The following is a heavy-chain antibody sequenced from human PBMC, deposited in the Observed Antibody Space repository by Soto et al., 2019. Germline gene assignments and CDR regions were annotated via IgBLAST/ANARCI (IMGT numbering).Heavy chain of an antibody. V-gene: IGHV4-59*08. Sequence: SETLSLTCTVSGGSISSYYWSWIRQPPGKGLEWIGYIYYSGSTNYNPSLKSRVTISGDTSKNQFSLKLSSVTAADTAVYYCASQGYSSAYKDRYYFDYWGQGTLVTVSS. D-gene: IGHD6-19*01. CDR3: ASQGYSSAYKDRYYFDY. J-gene: IGHJ4*02. CDR1: GGSISSYY. CDR2: IYYSGST.